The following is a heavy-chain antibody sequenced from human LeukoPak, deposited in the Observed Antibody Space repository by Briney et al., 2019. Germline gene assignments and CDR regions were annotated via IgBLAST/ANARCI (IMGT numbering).Heavy chain of an antibody. D-gene: IGHD3/OR15-3a*01. CDR1: GFTLSGYY. Sequence: PGGSLRLSCAASGFTLSGYYMSWIRQAPGKGLEWVSYSSSSGSTIYYADSVKGRFAISRDNAKNSLYLQVNSLRAEDTAVYYCARRRDFIDYWGQGTLVTVSS. CDR3: ARRRDFIDY. CDR2: SSSSGSTI. V-gene: IGHV3-11*01. J-gene: IGHJ4*02.